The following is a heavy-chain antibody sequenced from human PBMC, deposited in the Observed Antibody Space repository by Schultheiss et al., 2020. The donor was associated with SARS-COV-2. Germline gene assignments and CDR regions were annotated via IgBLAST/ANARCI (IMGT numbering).Heavy chain of an antibody. CDR1: GFTFSSYA. J-gene: IGHJ4*02. D-gene: IGHD6-19*01. V-gene: IGHV3-23*01. CDR3: AKQPRSYSSGWFLFDY. CDR2: ISGSGGST. Sequence: GGSLRLSCAASGFTFSSYAMSWVRQAPGKGLEWVSAISGSGGSTYYADSVKGRFTISRDNSKNTLYLQMNSLRAEDTAVYYCAKQPRSYSSGWFLFDYWGQGTLVTVSS.